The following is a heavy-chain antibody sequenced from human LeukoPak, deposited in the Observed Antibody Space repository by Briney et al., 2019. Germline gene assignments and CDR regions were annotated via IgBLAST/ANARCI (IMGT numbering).Heavy chain of an antibody. D-gene: IGHD3-22*01. CDR2: IHYSGST. J-gene: IGHJ3*02. V-gene: IGHV4-59*12. Sequence: SETLSLTCTVSGGSISSYYWSWIRQSPGKGLEWIGYIHYSGSTNYNPSLRSRVTISVDTSKNQFSLKLSSVTAADTAVYYCARTIRITMIVAANAFDIWGQGTMVTVSS. CDR3: ARTIRITMIVAANAFDI. CDR1: GGSISSYY.